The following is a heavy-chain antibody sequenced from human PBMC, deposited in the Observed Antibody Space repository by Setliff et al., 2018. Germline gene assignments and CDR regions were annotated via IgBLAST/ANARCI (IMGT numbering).Heavy chain of an antibody. Sequence: VASVKVSCKASGYTFTSYGISWVRQAPGQGLEWMGWISAYNGNTNYAQKLQGRVTMTTDTSTSTAYMELRSLRSDDTAVYYCARAPSVELVTIRTNSWFTYWGQGTLVTVSS. CDR1: GYTFTSYG. CDR2: ISAYNGNT. D-gene: IGHD5-18*01. V-gene: IGHV1-18*01. J-gene: IGHJ4*02. CDR3: ARAPSVELVTIRTNSWFTY.